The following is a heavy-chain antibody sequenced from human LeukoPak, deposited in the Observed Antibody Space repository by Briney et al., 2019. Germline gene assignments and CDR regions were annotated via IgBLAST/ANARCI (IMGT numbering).Heavy chain of an antibody. CDR2: ISGGSNKI. D-gene: IGHD1-1*01. CDR3: ASSRCTSDNCYGGIDN. CDR1: TFTFSSYS. V-gene: IGHV3-48*04. Sequence: GGSLRLSCTVSTFTFSSYSMNWVRQAPGKGLEWVSHISGGSNKIYYADSVKGRFTISRDNAKNSQYLQMNTLRAEDTAVYYCASSRCTSDNCYGGIDNWGQGTLVTVSS. J-gene: IGHJ4*02.